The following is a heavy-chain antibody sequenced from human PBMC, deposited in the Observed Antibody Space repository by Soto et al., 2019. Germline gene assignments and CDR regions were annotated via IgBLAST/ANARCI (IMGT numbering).Heavy chain of an antibody. CDR3: ASGTAMVGY. D-gene: IGHD5-18*01. J-gene: IGHJ4*02. CDR1: GFTFSSFG. V-gene: IGHV3-30*03. Sequence: VGSQRPSCAASGFTFSSFGMHRVSQAPGKGLXXVXXIXXXXXNXXXADSVKGRFTISRDNSKNTLYLQMNSLRAEDTAVYYCASGTAMVGYWGQGTLVTVSS. CDR2: IXXXXXNX.